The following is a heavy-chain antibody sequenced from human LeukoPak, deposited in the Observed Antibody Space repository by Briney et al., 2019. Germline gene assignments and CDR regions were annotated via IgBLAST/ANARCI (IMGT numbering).Heavy chain of an antibody. CDR3: ARGPETSCGSCYSDAFDI. Sequence: GGSLRLSCEASGFTFSDYYMSWIRQAPGQGLEWVSYISSSGSTIYYADSVKGRFTISRDNAKNSLYLQMNSLRAEDTAVYYCARGPETSCGSCYSDAFDIWGQGTMVTVSS. V-gene: IGHV3-11*01. D-gene: IGHD2-15*01. CDR1: GFTFSDYY. CDR2: ISSSGSTI. J-gene: IGHJ3*02.